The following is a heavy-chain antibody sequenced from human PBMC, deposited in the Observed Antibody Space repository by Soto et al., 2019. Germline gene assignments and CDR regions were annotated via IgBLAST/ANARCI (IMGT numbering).Heavy chain of an antibody. Sequence: QVQLQESGPGLVKPSETLSLTCTVSGGSISSYYWSWIRQPAGKGLEWIGRIYTSGSTNYNTSLKSRVTKTVDTSKNQFSLKLSSVTAADTAVYYCARGPRYRSGWRNDYWGQGTLVTVSS. CDR2: IYTSGST. CDR1: GGSISSYY. D-gene: IGHD6-19*01. V-gene: IGHV4-4*07. J-gene: IGHJ4*02. CDR3: ARGPRYRSGWRNDY.